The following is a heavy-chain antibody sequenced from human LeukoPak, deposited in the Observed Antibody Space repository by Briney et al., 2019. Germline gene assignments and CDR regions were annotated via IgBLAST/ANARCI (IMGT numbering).Heavy chain of an antibody. J-gene: IGHJ4*02. V-gene: IGHV3-21*01. CDR1: RVRFNSSI. Sequence: VGSLRLSRVDSRVRFNSSIMKGVRPAPGKGLEWVSSTKSKMAVIYYEDSVKGRVTISGDNAKNSLYLQMNSLRAEDTAVYYCARGLSRAVWRDVAVVVFDYWGQGTVVRLST. D-gene: IGHD2-2*01. CDR3: ARGLSRAVWRDVAVVVFDY. CDR2: TKSKMAVI.